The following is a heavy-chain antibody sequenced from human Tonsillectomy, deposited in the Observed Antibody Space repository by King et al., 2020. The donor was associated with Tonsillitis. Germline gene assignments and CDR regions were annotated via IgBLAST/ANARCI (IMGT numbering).Heavy chain of an antibody. V-gene: IGHV1-2*02. Sequence: QLVQSGAEVKKPGASVKVSCKASGYTFTGYYIHWVRQAPGQGLEWMGWINPNTGGTNYAQKFQGRVTMTRDTSISTAYMELNRLRSDDTAVYYCATYGDYLGWIDPWGQRTLVTVSS. D-gene: IGHD4-17*01. CDR2: INPNTGGT. CDR3: ATYGDYLGWIDP. J-gene: IGHJ5*02. CDR1: GYTFTGYY.